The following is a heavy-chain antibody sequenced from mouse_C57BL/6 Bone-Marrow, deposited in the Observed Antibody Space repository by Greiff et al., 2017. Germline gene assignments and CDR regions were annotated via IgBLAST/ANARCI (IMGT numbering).Heavy chain of an antibody. V-gene: IGHV1-55*01. D-gene: IGHD3-2*02. CDR2: IYPGSGST. Sequence: QVQLQQSGAELVKPGASVKMSCKASGYTFTSYWLTWVKQRPGQGLEWIGDIYPGSGSTNYNEKFKSKATLTVDTSSSTAYMQLSSLTSEDSAVYYCARGQLRLQDYWGQGTTLTVSS. J-gene: IGHJ2*01. CDR3: ARGQLRLQDY. CDR1: GYTFTSYW.